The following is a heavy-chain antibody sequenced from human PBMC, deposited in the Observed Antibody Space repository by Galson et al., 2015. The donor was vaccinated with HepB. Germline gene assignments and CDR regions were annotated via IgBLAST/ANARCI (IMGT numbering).Heavy chain of an antibody. CDR1: VGSFSDYY. Sequence: ETLSLTCAVYVGSFSDYYWSWIRQPAGEGLEWIGEINHSGTTNYNTNYNPSLKSRVTISVDTSKNQFSLKLTSVTAADTGVYFCARGREAATFRYFDLWGRGTLVTVSS. CDR2: INHSGTTNYNT. CDR3: ARGREAATFRYFDL. J-gene: IGHJ2*01. V-gene: IGHV4-34*01. D-gene: IGHD1-26*01.